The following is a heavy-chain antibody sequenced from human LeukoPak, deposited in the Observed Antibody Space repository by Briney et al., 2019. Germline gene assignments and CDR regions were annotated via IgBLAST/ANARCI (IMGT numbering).Heavy chain of an antibody. V-gene: IGHV3-23*01. CDR2: ISASGGNT. D-gene: IGHD3-3*01. J-gene: IGHJ4*02. Sequence: GGSLRLSCAASGFTFSTYAMSWVRQAPGKGLEWVSAISASGGNTYYADSVKGRFTISRDNSKNTLYLQLNSLKAEDTAVYDCAKDQAVIIKYYFDYWGQGALVTVSS. CDR3: AKDQAVIIKYYFDY. CDR1: GFTFSTYA.